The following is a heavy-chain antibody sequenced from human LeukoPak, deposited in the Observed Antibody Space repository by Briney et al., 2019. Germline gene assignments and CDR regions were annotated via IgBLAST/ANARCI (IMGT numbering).Heavy chain of an antibody. CDR2: IYSGGST. D-gene: IGHD6-13*01. V-gene: IGHV3-53*01. J-gene: IGHJ5*02. Sequence: GGSLRLSCAASGFTVSSNYMSWVRQAPGKGLEWVSVIYSGGSTYYADSVKGRFTISRDNSKNTLYLQMNSLRAEDTAVYYCAKPVITLIAAAGTRWFDPWGQGTLVTVSS. CDR1: GFTVSSNY. CDR3: AKPVITLIAAAGTRWFDP.